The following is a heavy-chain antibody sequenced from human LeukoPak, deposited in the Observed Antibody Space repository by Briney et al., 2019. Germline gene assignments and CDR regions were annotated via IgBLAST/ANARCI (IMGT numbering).Heavy chain of an antibody. CDR1: GGSISSYY. V-gene: IGHV4-34*01. D-gene: IGHD1-14*01. CDR3: ARELRGTDY. J-gene: IGHJ4*02. Sequence: SETPSLTCTVSGGSISSYYWSWIRQPPGKGLEWIGEINHRGSTNYRLSLKSRVTLSVDTSKNQFSLRLNFVTAADTAVYYCARELRGTDYWGQGTLVTVSS. CDR2: INHRGST.